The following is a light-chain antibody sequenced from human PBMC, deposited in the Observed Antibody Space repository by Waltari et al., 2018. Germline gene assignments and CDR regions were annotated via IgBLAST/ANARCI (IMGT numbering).Light chain of an antibody. J-gene: IGKJ2*01. Sequence: EIVLTQSPATLSLSPGDTATLSCRASQSVGSYLAWYQQKPGQPPRLLIYDASNRATGVPPRFRASGSCTDFTLTISSLEAEDFAVYFCQQRSNWTPHTFGQGARLEIK. CDR2: DAS. CDR3: QQRSNWTPHT. V-gene: IGKV3-11*01. CDR1: QSVGSY.